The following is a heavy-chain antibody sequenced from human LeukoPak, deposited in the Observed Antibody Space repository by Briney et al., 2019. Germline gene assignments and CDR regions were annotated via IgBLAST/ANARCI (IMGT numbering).Heavy chain of an antibody. CDR1: GGSISSGSYY. J-gene: IGHJ4*02. Sequence: SQTLSLTCTVSGGSISSGSYYWSWIRQPAGKGLEWIGRIYTSGSTNYNPSLKSRVTISVDTSKNQFSLKLSSVTAADTSVYSGGRNLGSFRDKYGDSTYYFDNGGQGTLVTVSS. CDR2: IYTSGST. CDR3: GRNLGSFRDKYGDSTYYFDN. D-gene: IGHD4-17*01. V-gene: IGHV4-61*02.